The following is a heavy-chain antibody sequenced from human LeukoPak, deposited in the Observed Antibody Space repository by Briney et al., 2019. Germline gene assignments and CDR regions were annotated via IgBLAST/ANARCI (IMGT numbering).Heavy chain of an antibody. V-gene: IGHV3-33*01. D-gene: IGHD3-10*01. CDR1: GFTFSSYG. CDR2: IWYDGNNK. CDR3: ARVSEQVTMVRGVIIGPGDY. J-gene: IGHJ4*02. Sequence: PGGSLRLSCAASGFTFSSYGMQWVRQAPGKGLEWVAVIWYDGNNKYYADSVKGRFTISRDNSKSTLYLQMNSLRAEDTAVYYCARVSEQVTMVRGVIIGPGDYWGQGTLVTVSS.